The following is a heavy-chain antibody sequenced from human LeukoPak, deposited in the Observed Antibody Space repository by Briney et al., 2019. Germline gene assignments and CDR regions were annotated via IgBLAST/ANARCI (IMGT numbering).Heavy chain of an antibody. CDR3: AKGYSSPRYYMDV. J-gene: IGHJ6*03. V-gene: IGHV1-46*03. CDR1: GYTFTSYY. CDR2: INPSGGST. Sequence: GASVKVSCKASGYTFTSYYMHWVRQAPGQGLEWMGIINPSGGSTSYAQKFQGRVTMTRDMSTSTVYMELSSLRSEDTAVYYCAKGYSSPRYYMDVWGKGTTVTVSS. D-gene: IGHD6-13*01.